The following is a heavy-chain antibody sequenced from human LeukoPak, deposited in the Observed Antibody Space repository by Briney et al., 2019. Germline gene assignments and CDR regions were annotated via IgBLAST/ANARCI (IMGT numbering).Heavy chain of an antibody. CDR2: IWYDGSNK. Sequence: GGSLRLSCAASGFTFSSYGMHWVRQAPGRGLEWVAVIWYDGSNKYYADSVKDRFTISRDNSKNTLYLQMNSLRAEDTAVYYCARDVYYDFWSGSGFFDYWGQGTLVTVSS. CDR1: GFTFSSYG. D-gene: IGHD3-3*01. CDR3: ARDVYYDFWSGSGFFDY. J-gene: IGHJ4*02. V-gene: IGHV3-33*01.